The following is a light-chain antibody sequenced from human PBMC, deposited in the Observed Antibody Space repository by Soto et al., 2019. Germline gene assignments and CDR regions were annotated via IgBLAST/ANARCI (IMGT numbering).Light chain of an antibody. Sequence: EIVLTQSPGTLSLSPGERATLSCRASQSVSSYLAWYQQKPGQAPRLLIYDASNRATGIPARFSGSGSGTDFTLTISRLEPEDFAVYYCQQYGSSLRTFGQGTKVDIK. V-gene: IGKV3-20*01. J-gene: IGKJ1*01. CDR2: DAS. CDR1: QSVSSY. CDR3: QQYGSSLRT.